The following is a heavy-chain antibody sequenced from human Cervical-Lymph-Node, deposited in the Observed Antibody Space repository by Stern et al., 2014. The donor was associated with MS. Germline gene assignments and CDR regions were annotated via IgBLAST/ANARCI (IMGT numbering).Heavy chain of an antibody. CDR1: GFTFDDYA. D-gene: IGHD6-19*01. Sequence: QLVESGGGLVQPGRSLRLSCAASGFTFDDYAMQWVRQTTAKGLEWVAGISWNSGSIAYSASVKGRFIISRDNAKNSLYLQMNSLRPEDTALYFCVKDVDSSIAVSLDYWGQGTLVTVSS. V-gene: IGHV3-9*01. J-gene: IGHJ4*02. CDR2: ISWNSGSI. CDR3: VKDVDSSIAVSLDY.